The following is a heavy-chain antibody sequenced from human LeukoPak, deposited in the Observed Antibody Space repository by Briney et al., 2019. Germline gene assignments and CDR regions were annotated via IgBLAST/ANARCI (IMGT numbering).Heavy chain of an antibody. J-gene: IGHJ1*01. V-gene: IGHV4-4*09. Sequence: SETLSLTCTVSGGSISSYYWSWIRRPPGKGLEWIGYIYTSGSTNYNPSLKSRVTISVDTSKNQFSLKLSSVTAADTAVYYCARYVGGFDAEHFQHWGQGTLVTVSS. CDR1: GGSISSYY. CDR2: IYTSGST. CDR3: ARYVGGFDAEHFQH. D-gene: IGHD3-9*01.